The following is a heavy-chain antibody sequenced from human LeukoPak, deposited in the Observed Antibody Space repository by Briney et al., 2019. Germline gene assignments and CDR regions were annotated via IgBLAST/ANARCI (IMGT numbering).Heavy chain of an antibody. Sequence: GGSLRLSCAASGFTFSSYSMNWVRQAPGKGLEWVSSISSSSSYIYYADSVKGRFTISRDNAKNSLYLQMNSLRAEDTAVYYCARPTNYYYYMDVWGKGTTVTVSS. CDR1: GFTFSSYS. V-gene: IGHV3-21*01. CDR3: ARPTNYYYYMDV. D-gene: IGHD4-11*01. CDR2: ISSSSSYI. J-gene: IGHJ6*03.